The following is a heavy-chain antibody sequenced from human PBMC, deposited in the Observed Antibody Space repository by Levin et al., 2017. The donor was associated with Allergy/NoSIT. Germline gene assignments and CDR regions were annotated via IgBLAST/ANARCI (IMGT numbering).Heavy chain of an antibody. CDR3: AGESRSAFDI. CDR1: GFTFSSYW. CDR2: INSDGSST. J-gene: IGHJ3*02. V-gene: IGHV3-74*01. D-gene: IGHD6-13*01. Sequence: PGGSLRLSCAASGFTFSSYWMHWVRQAPGKGLVWVSRINSDGSSTACADSVKGRFTISRDNAKNTLYLQMNSLRADDTAVYYCAGESRSAFDIWGQGTMVTGPS.